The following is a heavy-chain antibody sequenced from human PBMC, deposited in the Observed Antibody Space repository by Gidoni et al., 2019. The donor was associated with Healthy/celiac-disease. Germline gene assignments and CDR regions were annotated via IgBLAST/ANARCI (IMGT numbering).Heavy chain of an antibody. V-gene: IGHV3-9*01. CDR3: AKGVGCSGGSCYLAGDYYYGMDV. Sequence: EVQLVESGGGLVQPGRSLRLSCAASGFTFDDYAMHWVRQAPGKGLEWFSGISWNSGSIGYADFVKGRFTISRDNAKNSLYLQMNSLRAEDTALYYCAKGVGCSGGSCYLAGDYYYGMDVWGQGTTVTVSS. J-gene: IGHJ6*02. D-gene: IGHD2-15*01. CDR2: ISWNSGSI. CDR1: GFTFDDYA.